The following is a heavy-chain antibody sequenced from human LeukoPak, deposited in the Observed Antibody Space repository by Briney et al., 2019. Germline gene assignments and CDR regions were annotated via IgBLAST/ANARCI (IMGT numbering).Heavy chain of an antibody. CDR3: SSYNWNDEFVFDI. D-gene: IGHD1-1*01. V-gene: IGHV4-39*01. CDR2: IYDGGST. CDR1: GGSISSRNYY. Sequence: PSETLSLTCSVSGGSISSRNYYWRWIRQPPGKGLEWIGSIYDGGSTYYNPSLKSRVTISVHTSKNQFSLKLSSVTAADTAVYYCSSYNWNDEFVFDIWGQGTMVTVSS. J-gene: IGHJ3*02.